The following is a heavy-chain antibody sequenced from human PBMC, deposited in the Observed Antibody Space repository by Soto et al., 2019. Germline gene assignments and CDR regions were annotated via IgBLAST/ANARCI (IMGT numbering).Heavy chain of an antibody. CDR1: GFTFSSYA. J-gene: IGHJ4*02. Sequence: QVQLVESGGGVVQPGRSLRLSCAASGFTFSSYAMHWVRQAPGKGLEWVAVISYDGSNKYYADSVKGRFTISRDNSKNTLYLQMNSLRAEDTAVYYCASDYNWNYLFDYWGQGTLVTVSS. CDR3: ASDYNWNYLFDY. V-gene: IGHV3-30-3*01. D-gene: IGHD1-7*01. CDR2: ISYDGSNK.